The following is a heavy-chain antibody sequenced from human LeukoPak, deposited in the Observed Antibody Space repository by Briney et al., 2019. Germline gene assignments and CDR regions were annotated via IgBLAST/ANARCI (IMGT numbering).Heavy chain of an antibody. D-gene: IGHD6-19*01. CDR3: ASSDDYRQWLTY. V-gene: IGHV1-18*01. CDR2: ISAYNGNT. Sequence: ASVKVSCKASGYTFTSYGISWVRQAPGQGLEWMGWISAYNGNTNYAQKLQGRVTMTTDTSTSTAYMELRSLRSDDTAVYYCASSDDYRQWLTYWGQGTLVTVSS. J-gene: IGHJ4*02. CDR1: GYTFTSYG.